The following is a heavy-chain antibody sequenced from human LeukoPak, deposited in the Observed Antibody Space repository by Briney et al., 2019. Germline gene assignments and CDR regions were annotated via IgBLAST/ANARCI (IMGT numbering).Heavy chain of an antibody. CDR3: AREQPIVVVTAFHNAFDI. J-gene: IGHJ3*02. D-gene: IGHD2-21*02. CDR2: SGGST. Sequence: SGGSTYYADSVKGRFTISRDNSKNTLYLQMNSLRAEDTAVYYCAREQPIVVVTAFHNAFDIWGQGTMVTVSS. V-gene: IGHV3-53*01.